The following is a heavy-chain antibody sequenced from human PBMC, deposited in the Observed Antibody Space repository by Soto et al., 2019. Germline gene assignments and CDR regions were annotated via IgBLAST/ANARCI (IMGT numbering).Heavy chain of an antibody. CDR2: IYWDDDK. CDR3: AHRKRNRGSWEVLDY. CDR1: GFSLSTSGVG. J-gene: IGHJ4*02. V-gene: IGHV2-5*02. Sequence: QITLKESGPTLVKPTQTLTLTCTFSGFSLSTSGVGVGWIRQPPGKALEWLALIYWDDDKRYSPSLKSRLTIPKDTAKNQVVLTMTNMDPVDTATYYCAHRKRNRGSWEVLDYWGQGTLVTVSS. D-gene: IGHD6-13*01.